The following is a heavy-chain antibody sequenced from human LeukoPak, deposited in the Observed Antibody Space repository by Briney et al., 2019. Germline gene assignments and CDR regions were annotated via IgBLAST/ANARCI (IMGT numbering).Heavy chain of an antibody. Sequence: SETLSLTCAVYGGSFSGYYWSWIRQPPGKGLEWIGEINHSGSTNYNPSLKSRVTISVDTSKNQFSLKLSSVTAADTAVYYCARLGTDYVWGSYRYWFWFDPWGQGTLVTVSS. CDR1: GGSFSGYY. CDR2: INHSGST. V-gene: IGHV4-34*01. J-gene: IGHJ5*02. D-gene: IGHD3-16*02. CDR3: ARLGTDYVWGSYRYWFWFDP.